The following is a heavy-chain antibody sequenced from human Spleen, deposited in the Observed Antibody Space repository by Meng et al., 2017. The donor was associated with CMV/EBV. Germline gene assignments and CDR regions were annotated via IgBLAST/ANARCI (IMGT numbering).Heavy chain of an antibody. V-gene: IGHV4-31*03. Sequence: ACTVSDGSISSGGYYWSWIRQHPEKGLEWIGYFYSDGTTYYNPSLKSRVAISLDTSKNQFSLRLTSVTAADTALYYCARGIEARPLNFWGQGTLVTVSS. J-gene: IGHJ4*02. CDR2: FYSDGTT. D-gene: IGHD6-6*01. CDR3: ARGIEARPLNF. CDR1: DGSISSGGYY.